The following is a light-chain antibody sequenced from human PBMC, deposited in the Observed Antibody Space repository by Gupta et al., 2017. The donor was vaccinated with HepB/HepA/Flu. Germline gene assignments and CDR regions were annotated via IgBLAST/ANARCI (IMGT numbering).Light chain of an antibody. Sequence: SSELTQDPAVSVALGQTGRITCQGDSLRSYYASWYQQTPGQAPVLVIYGKNNRPSGIPDRFSGSSSGNTASLTITGAQAEDEADYYCNSRDSSGNHLVFGGGTKLTVL. J-gene: IGLJ2*01. CDR1: SLRSYY. V-gene: IGLV3-19*01. CDR3: NSRDSSGNHLV. CDR2: GKN.